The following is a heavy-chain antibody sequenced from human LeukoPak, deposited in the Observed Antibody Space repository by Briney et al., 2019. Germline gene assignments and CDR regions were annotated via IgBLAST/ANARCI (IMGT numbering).Heavy chain of an antibody. CDR2: INPNSGGT. CDR3: ARDWDVVLLWFGELSTPSAFDI. V-gene: IGHV1-2*02. Sequence: ASVKVSCKASGYTFTGYYLHWVRQAPGQGLEWMGWINPNSGGTNYAQKFQGRVTMTRDTSISTAYMELSRLRSDDTAVYYCARDWDVVLLWFGELSTPSAFDIWGQGTMVTVSS. D-gene: IGHD3-10*01. J-gene: IGHJ3*02. CDR1: GYTFTGYY.